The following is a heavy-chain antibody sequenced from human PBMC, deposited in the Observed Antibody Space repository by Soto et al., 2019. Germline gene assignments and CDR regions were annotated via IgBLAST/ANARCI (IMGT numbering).Heavy chain of an antibody. J-gene: IGHJ4*02. D-gene: IGHD3-16*01. CDR2: TRNKANGYST. CDR3: VRATPYVGFDS. Sequence: EVQLVESGGGLVQPGGSLRLSCAVSGFTFSDHYMDWIRQIPGSGLEWIVRTRNKANGYSTEYAASVRGRFTVSRDDSRSPLNLQMDSLKVEDTAVYYCVRATPYVGFDSWGQGALVTVSS. CDR1: GFTFSDHY. V-gene: IGHV3-72*01.